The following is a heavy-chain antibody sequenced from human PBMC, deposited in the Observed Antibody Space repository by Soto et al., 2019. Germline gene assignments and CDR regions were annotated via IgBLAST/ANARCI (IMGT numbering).Heavy chain of an antibody. D-gene: IGHD3-10*01. CDR2: IYYSGST. CDR1: GGSISSGGYY. V-gene: IGHV4-31*03. Sequence: SETLSLTCTVSGGSISSGGYYWSWIRQHPGKGLEWIGYIYYSGSTYYNPSLKSRVTISVDTSKNQFSLKLSSVTAADTAVYYCARVGPEGSRSPTPYYFDYWGQGTLVTVSS. CDR3: ARVGPEGSRSPTPYYFDY. J-gene: IGHJ4*02.